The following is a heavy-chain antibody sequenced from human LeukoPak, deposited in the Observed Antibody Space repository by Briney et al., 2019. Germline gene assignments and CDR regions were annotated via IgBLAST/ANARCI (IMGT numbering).Heavy chain of an antibody. V-gene: IGHV1-46*03. CDR2: INPSGGST. CDR1: GYTFTSYY. Sequence: ASVKVSCKASGYTFTSYYMHWVRQAPGQGLEWMGIINPSGGSTSYAQKFQSRVTMTRDTSTSTVYMELSSLRSEDTAVYYCARTGAAVDAFDIWGQGTMVTVSS. D-gene: IGHD1-14*01. CDR3: ARTGAAVDAFDI. J-gene: IGHJ3*02.